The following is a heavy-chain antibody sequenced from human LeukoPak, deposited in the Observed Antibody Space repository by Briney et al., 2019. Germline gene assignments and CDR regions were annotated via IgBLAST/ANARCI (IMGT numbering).Heavy chain of an antibody. CDR1: GGTFSSYA. CDR2: IIPIFGTA. D-gene: IGHD6-6*01. J-gene: IGHJ6*03. V-gene: IGHV1-69*06. Sequence: ASVKVSCKASGGTFSSYAISWVRQAPGQGLEWMGGIIPIFGTANYAQKFQGRITITADKSTSTAYMELSSLRSEDTAVYYCARADGGSSAYYYYYYMDVWGKGTTVTVSS. CDR3: ARADGGSSAYYYYYYMDV.